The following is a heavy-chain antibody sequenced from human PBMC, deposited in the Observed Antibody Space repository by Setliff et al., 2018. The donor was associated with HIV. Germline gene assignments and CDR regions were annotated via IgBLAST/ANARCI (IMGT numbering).Heavy chain of an antibody. CDR3: TRQPTYCSSTSCYGGDVDY. CDR2: IYNSRST. V-gene: IGHV4-38-2*01. CDR1: GYSISSGYY. J-gene: IGHJ4*02. D-gene: IGHD2-2*01. Sequence: SETLSLTFDPAGYSISSGYYWGWIRQPPGKGLEWIRSIYNSRSTYYNPSLKSRVTISVDTSKNQFSLKLSSVTAADTAVYYCTRQPTYCSSTSCYGGDVDYWGQGTLVTV.